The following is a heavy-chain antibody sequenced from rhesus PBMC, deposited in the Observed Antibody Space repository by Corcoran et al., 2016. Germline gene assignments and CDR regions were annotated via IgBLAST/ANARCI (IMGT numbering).Heavy chain of an antibody. Sequence: QVTLKESGPALVKPTQTLTLTCTFSGFSLSTSGIGVGWIRQPSRKPLEWLALIYWDVDKRYSTSLKSRLTHSRDTSKNQVVLTMTNMNPVDTATYYCARVHSSGWNYFDYWGQGVLVTVSS. V-gene: IGHV2-1*01. CDR1: GFSLSTSGIG. J-gene: IGHJ4*01. CDR3: ARVHSSGWNYFDY. D-gene: IGHD6-31*01. CDR2: IYWDVDK.